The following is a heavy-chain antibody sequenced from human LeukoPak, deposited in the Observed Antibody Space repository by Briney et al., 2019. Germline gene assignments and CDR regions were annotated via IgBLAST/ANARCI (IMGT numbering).Heavy chain of an antibody. J-gene: IGHJ4*02. D-gene: IGHD2-2*01. V-gene: IGHV3-30*02. CDR3: AKTDCSRTSCYDHVRDGTIYYFDY. Sequence: GGSLRLSCAASGFTFSSYGMHWVRQAPGKGLEWVAFIRYDGSNKYYADSVKGRFTISRDNSKNTLYLQMNSLRAEDTAVYYCAKTDCSRTSCYDHVRDGTIYYFDYWGQGTLVTVSS. CDR1: GFTFSSYG. CDR2: IRYDGSNK.